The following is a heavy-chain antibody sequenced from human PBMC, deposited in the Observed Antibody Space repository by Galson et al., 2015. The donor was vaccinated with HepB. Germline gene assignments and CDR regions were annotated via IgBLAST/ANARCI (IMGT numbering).Heavy chain of an antibody. CDR3: TTDLPITIPPRGTRAGPGEGWFDP. CDR1: GFTFSNAR. Sequence: SLRLSCAASGFTFSNARMSWVRQAPGKGLEWVGRIKSKTDGGTTDYAAPVKGRFTISRDDSKNTLYLQMNSLKTEDTAVYYCTTDLPITIPPRGTRAGPGEGWFDPWGQGTLVTVSS. J-gene: IGHJ5*02. V-gene: IGHV3-15*01. D-gene: IGHD3-3*01. CDR2: IKSKTDGGTT.